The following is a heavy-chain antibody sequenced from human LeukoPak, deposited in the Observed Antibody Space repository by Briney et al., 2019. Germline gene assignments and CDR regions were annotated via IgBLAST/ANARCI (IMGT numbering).Heavy chain of an antibody. V-gene: IGHV4-61*02. CDR1: GGSISSGSYY. D-gene: IGHD1-1*01. Sequence: SETLSLTCTVSGGSISSGSYYWSWIRQPAGKGLEWIGRIYTSGSTKYNPSLKSRVTISVDTSKNQFSLKLSSVTAADTAVYYCARTTWNDVLFDYWGQGTLVTVSS. J-gene: IGHJ4*02. CDR3: ARTTWNDVLFDY. CDR2: IYTSGST.